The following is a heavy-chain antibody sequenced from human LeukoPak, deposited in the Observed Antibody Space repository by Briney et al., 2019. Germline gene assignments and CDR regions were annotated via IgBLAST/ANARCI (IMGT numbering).Heavy chain of an antibody. CDR1: GGTFSSYA. D-gene: IGHD3-10*01. CDR3: AREVGYLLGEYRLGF. V-gene: IGHV1-2*02. J-gene: IGHJ4*02. Sequence: ASVKVSCKASGGTFSSYAISWVRQAPGQGLEWMGWINPDSGDTKYAQKFQGRVTMTRDTSISTAYMEVSRLRFDDTAMYYCAREVGYLLGEYRLGFWGPGTLVTVSS. CDR2: INPDSGDT.